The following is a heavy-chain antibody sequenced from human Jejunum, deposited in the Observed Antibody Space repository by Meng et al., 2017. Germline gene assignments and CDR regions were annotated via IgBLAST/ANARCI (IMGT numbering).Heavy chain of an antibody. J-gene: IGHJ4*02. D-gene: IGHD3-16*02. V-gene: IGHV4-4*02. Sequence: QEQLPESGPGLLKPSGTLSLTCGVSGGSISSSDWWSWVRQPPGKGLEWIGEIHHSGSTNYNPSLKSRVAISVDKSKNQFSLKLSSVTAADTAVYYCAREWSGSFRHFDYWGQGTLVTVSS. CDR1: GGSISSSDW. CDR2: IHHSGST. CDR3: AREWSGSFRHFDY.